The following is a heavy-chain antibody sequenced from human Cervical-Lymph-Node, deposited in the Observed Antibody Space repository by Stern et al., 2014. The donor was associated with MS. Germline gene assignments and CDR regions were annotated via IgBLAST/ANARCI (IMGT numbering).Heavy chain of an antibody. CDR1: GYTFTGYY. J-gene: IGHJ4*02. D-gene: IGHD1-1*01. CDR2: INPNSGGT. Sequence: VQLVESGAEVKKPGASVKVSCKASGYTFTGYYMHWVRQAPGQGLEWMGWINPNSGGTNYAQKFQGRVTMTRDTSISTAYMELSRLRSDDTAVYYCARGQVYNWNDERDFFDYWGQGTLVTVSS. V-gene: IGHV1-2*02. CDR3: ARGQVYNWNDERDFFDY.